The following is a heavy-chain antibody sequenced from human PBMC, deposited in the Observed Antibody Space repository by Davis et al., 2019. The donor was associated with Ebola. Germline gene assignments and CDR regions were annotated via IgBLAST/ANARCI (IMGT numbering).Heavy chain of an antibody. D-gene: IGHD4-17*01. CDR1: GFTFSSSW. V-gene: IGHV3-7*01. CDR2: IKADGSAK. J-gene: IGHJ6*02. Sequence: GESLKISCAASGFTFSSSWMTWVRQAPEKGLEWVATIKADGSAKYYVDSVKGRFTISRANAKNSLYLETNSLRDEDTAVYFCARDRDYGDYERNYYHYGMDVWGQGTTVVVSS. CDR3: ARDRDYGDYERNYYHYGMDV.